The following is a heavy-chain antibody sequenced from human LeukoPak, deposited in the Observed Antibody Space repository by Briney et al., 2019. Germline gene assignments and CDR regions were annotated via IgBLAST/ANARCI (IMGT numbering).Heavy chain of an antibody. J-gene: IGHJ4*02. CDR3: ARDQEAFDY. CDR1: GYSFTSNY. CDR2: IYPRDGST. V-gene: IGHV1-46*01. Sequence: ASAKVSCKASGYSFTSNYIHWVRQAPGQGLEWMGMIYPRDGSTSYAQKFQGRVTVTRDTSTSTVHMKLSGLRSEDTAVYYCARDQEAFDYWGQGTLVTVSS.